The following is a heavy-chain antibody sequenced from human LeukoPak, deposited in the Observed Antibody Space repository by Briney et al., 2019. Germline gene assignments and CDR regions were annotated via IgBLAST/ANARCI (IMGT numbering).Heavy chain of an antibody. CDR1: GFTFSDYY. CDR3: ARYCSGGSCYSH. D-gene: IGHD2-15*01. CDR2: ISSSSSYT. J-gene: IGHJ4*02. Sequence: GGSLRLSYAASGFTFSDYYMSWIRQAPGKGLEWVSYISSSSSYTNYADSVKGRFTISRDNAKNSLYLQMNSLRAEDTAAYYCARYCSGGSCYSHWGQGTLVTVSS. V-gene: IGHV3-11*06.